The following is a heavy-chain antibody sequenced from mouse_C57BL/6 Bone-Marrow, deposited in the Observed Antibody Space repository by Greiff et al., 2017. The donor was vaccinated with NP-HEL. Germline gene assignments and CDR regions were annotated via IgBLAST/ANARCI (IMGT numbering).Heavy chain of an antibody. V-gene: IGHV5-17*01. CDR2: ISSGRSTL. CDR3: ARRYRGLYYYAMDY. D-gene: IGHD2-12*01. CDR1: GFTFSDYG. Sequence: EVQLVESGGGLVKPGGSLKLSCAASGFTFSDYGMHWVRQAPEKGLEWVAYISSGRSTLYYADTVKGRFTIARDNAKNTLFLQMTSLRSEDTAMYYCARRYRGLYYYAMDYWGQGTSVTVSS. J-gene: IGHJ4*01.